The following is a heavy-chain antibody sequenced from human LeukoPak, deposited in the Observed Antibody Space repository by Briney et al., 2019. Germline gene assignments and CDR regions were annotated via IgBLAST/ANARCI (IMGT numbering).Heavy chain of an antibody. D-gene: IGHD3-22*01. CDR3: ARVINYYDSSGNAFDI. V-gene: IGHV1-46*03. Sequence: GASVKVSCKASGYTFTSYYMHWVRQAPGQGLEWMGIINPSGGSTSYAQEFQGRVTMTRDTSTSTVYMELSSLRSEDTAVYYCARVINYYDSSGNAFDIWGQGTMVTVSS. CDR2: INPSGGST. J-gene: IGHJ3*02. CDR1: GYTFTSYY.